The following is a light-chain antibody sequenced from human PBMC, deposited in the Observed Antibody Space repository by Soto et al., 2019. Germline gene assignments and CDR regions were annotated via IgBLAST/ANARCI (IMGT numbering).Light chain of an antibody. CDR2: KAS. CDR3: QHWVDYMWT. V-gene: IGKV1-5*03. Sequence: DIHLTQSPSTLSASVGDRVTITCRASQSISSWLAWYQQKPGKAPKLLIYKASTLESGVPSRFSGSGSGTEFTATISSLQADDFAAYYCQHWVDYMWTFGQGTKVEIK. CDR1: QSISSW. J-gene: IGKJ1*01.